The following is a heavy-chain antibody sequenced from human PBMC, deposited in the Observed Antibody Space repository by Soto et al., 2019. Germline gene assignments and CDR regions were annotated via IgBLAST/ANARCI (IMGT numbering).Heavy chain of an antibody. Sequence: QVQLQQWGAGLLKPSETLSLTCAVYGGSGGSFSGYYWSWIRQPPGKGLEWIGEINHSGSTNYNPPLKSRVTISVDTSKNQFSLKLSSVTAADTAVYYCARHNYASSGYYHYYYGMDVWGQGTTVTVSS. V-gene: IGHV4-34*01. CDR3: ARHNYASSGYYHYYYGMDV. D-gene: IGHD3-22*01. CDR2: INHSGST. J-gene: IGHJ6*02. CDR1: GGSGGSFSGYY.